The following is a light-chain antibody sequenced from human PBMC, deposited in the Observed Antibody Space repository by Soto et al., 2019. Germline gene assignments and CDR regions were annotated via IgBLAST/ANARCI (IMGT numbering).Light chain of an antibody. J-gene: IGKJ2*01. Sequence: DVRITQSPLSLPVTLGQPASISCRSSQSLVFSDGNTYLNWFHQRPGQPPRRLLYKVSNRDSGVPDRFSGSGSGTDFTLRISRVEAEDVGVYYCMQGTHWPPYTFGQGTKLEIK. CDR2: KVS. V-gene: IGKV2-30*01. CDR3: MQGTHWPPYT. CDR1: QSLVFSDGNTY.